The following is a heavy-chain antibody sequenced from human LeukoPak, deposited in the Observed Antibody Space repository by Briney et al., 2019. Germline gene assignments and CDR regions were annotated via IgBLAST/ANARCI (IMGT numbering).Heavy chain of an antibody. CDR3: ARLYSSSSQYYYYYYMDV. V-gene: IGHV4-59*01. Sequence: SETLSLTCTVSGGSISSYYWSWIRQPPGKGLEWIGYIYYSGGTNYNPSLKSRVTISVDTSKNQFSLKLSSVTAADTAVYYCARLYSSSSQYYYYYYMDVWGKGTTVTVSS. D-gene: IGHD6-6*01. CDR1: GGSISSYY. CDR2: IYYSGGT. J-gene: IGHJ6*03.